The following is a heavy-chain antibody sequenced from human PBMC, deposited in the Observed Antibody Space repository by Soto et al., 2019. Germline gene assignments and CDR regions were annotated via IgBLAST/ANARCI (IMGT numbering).Heavy chain of an antibody. J-gene: IGHJ3*01. V-gene: IGHV3-23*01. Sequence: PGGSLRLSCAASGFAFSSHPMSWVRQAQERGLEWVSGISDGGDLTYNADSVKGRFTISRDNSKNILFLQMNSLRAEDTALYYCARRAFGSSRSFDLWGQGTMVTVSS. CDR3: ARRAFGSSRSFDL. CDR1: GFAFSSHP. D-gene: IGHD6-6*01. CDR2: ISDGGDLT.